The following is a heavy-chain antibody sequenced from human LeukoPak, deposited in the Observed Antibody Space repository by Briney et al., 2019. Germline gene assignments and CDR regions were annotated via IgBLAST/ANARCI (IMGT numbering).Heavy chain of an antibody. CDR1: GGTFSSYA. CDR3: ARGVLVLRFLEWADYYMDV. V-gene: IGHV1-69*05. J-gene: IGHJ6*03. D-gene: IGHD3-3*01. Sequence: SVKVSCKASGGTFSSYAISWVRQAPGQGPEWMGRIIPIFGTANYAQKFQGRVTITTDESTSTAYMELSSLRSEDTAVYYCARGVLVLRFLEWADYYMDVWGKGTTVTVSS. CDR2: IIPIFGTA.